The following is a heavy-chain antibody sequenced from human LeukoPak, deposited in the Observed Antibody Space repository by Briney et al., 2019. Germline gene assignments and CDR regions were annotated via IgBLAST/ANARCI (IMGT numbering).Heavy chain of an antibody. CDR2: IRYDGGNK. CDR3: XKRXHXSGXYHTQPYFDY. J-gene: IGHJ4*02. CDR1: GFTFNYYG. V-gene: IGHV3-30*02. Sequence: PGGSLRLSCAASGFTFNYYGMNWVRQAPGRGLEWLAFIRYDGGNKYYADSVKGRFTISRDNSKNTLYLEMNSLRAEDTAVYYXXKRXHXSGXYHTQPYFDYWGQGTLVTVSS. D-gene: IGHD3-10*01.